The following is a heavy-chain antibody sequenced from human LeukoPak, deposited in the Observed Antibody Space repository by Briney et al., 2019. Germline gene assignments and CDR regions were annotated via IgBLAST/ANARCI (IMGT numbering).Heavy chain of an antibody. CDR1: GGSVSSGSYY. D-gene: IGHD3-3*01. J-gene: IGHJ6*02. CDR2: IYYSGST. CDR3: ARASRPPTYYDFWSGRSYYYGMDV. Sequence: PSETLSLTCTVSGGSVSSGSYYWSWIRQPPGKGLEWIGYIYYSGSTNYNPSLKSRVTISVDTSKNQFSLKLSSVTAADTAVYYCARASRPPTYYDFWSGRSYYYGMDVWGQGTTVTVSS. V-gene: IGHV4-61*01.